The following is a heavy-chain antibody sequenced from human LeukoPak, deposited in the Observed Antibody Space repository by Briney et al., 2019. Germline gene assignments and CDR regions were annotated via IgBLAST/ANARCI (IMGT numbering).Heavy chain of an antibody. J-gene: IGHJ4*02. D-gene: IGHD5-18*01. CDR3: ARGYSYGPGY. CDR2: INHSGST. Sequence: SETLSLTCAVYGGSFSGYYWSWICQPPGKRLEWIGEINHSGSTNYNPSLKSQVTISVDTSKNQFSLKLSSVTAADTAVYYCARGYSYGPGYWGQGTLVTVSS. V-gene: IGHV4-34*01. CDR1: GGSFSGYY.